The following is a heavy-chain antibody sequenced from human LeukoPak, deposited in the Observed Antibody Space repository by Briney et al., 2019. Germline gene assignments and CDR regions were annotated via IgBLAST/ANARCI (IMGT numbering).Heavy chain of an antibody. CDR1: GDSISSSNYY. J-gene: IGHJ6*02. CDR2: IYYSGST. V-gene: IGHV4-39*01. CDR3: ARHKAGNYYYGMDV. Sequence: SETLSLTCTVSGDSISSSNYYWGWIRQPPGKGLEWIGSIYYSGSTYYNPSLKSRVTMSVDTSKNQFSLKLSSVTAADTAVYFCARHKAGNYYYGMDVWGQGTTVTVSS.